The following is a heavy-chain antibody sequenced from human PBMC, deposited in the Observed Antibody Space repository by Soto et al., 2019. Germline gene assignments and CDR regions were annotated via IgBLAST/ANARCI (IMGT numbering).Heavy chain of an antibody. D-gene: IGHD3-3*01. Sequence: LSLTCTVSGGSISTSDYHWGWIRQPPGRGLEWIGSIYYRGATYYNVSLKSRLAISIDTSNNQFSLKLTSLTAADTAVFYCVRLKHDFWSGNIVDNSGQATLVTVFS. J-gene: IGHJ4*02. CDR2: IYYRGAT. CDR1: GGSISTSDYH. CDR3: VRLKHDFWSGNIVDN. V-gene: IGHV4-39*01.